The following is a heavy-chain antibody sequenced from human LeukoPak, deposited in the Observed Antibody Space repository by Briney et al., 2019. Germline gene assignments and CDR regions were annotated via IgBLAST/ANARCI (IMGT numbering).Heavy chain of an antibody. D-gene: IGHD3-10*01. V-gene: IGHV4-59*01. CDR2: IYYSGST. CDR1: GGSISSYY. J-gene: IGHJ4*02. Sequence: SETLSLTCTVSGGSISSYYWSWIRQPPGKGLEWIGYIYYSGSTNYNPSLKSRGTISVDTAKNQFSLKLSSETAADTVVYYCARELDYYGSGSPTKGYYFDYWGQGALVTVSS. CDR3: ARELDYYGSGSPTKGYYFDY.